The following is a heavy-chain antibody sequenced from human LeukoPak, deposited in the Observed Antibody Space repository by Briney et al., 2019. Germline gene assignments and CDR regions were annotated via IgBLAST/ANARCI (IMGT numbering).Heavy chain of an antibody. V-gene: IGHV3-23*01. CDR2: ISGSGGST. D-gene: IGHD5-12*01. CDR1: GFTFSSYA. J-gene: IGHJ4*02. Sequence: GGSLRLSCAASGFTFSSYAMSWVRQAPGKGLEWVSVISGSGGSTYYADSVKGRFTISRDNAKDSLYLQMNSLRAEDTAVYYCARDPGSGYEEHFDYWGQGTLVTVSS. CDR3: ARDPGSGYEEHFDY.